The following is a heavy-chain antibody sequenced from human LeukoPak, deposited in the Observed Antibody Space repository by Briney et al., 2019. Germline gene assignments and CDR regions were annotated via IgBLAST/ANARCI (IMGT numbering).Heavy chain of an antibody. CDR3: AKVHGYSSGWYAPPQDHFDY. Sequence: GRSLRLSCAASGFTFSSYGMHWVRQAPGKGLEWVAVISYDGSNKYYADSVKGRFTISRDNSKNTLYLQMNSLRAEDTAVYYCAKVHGYSSGWYAPPQDHFDYWGQGTLVTVSS. CDR2: ISYDGSNK. V-gene: IGHV3-30*18. CDR1: GFTFSSYG. D-gene: IGHD6-19*01. J-gene: IGHJ4*02.